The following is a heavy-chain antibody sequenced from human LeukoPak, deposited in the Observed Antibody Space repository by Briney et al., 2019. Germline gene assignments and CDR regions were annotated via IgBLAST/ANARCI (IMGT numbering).Heavy chain of an antibody. Sequence: GWIRQPPGKGLEWIGSIYYSGSTYYNPSLKSRVTISVDTSKNQFSLKLSSVTAADTAVYYCARDSSGWYGGPFDYWGQGTLVTVSS. CDR3: ARDSSGWYGGPFDY. CDR2: IYYSGST. J-gene: IGHJ4*02. D-gene: IGHD6-19*01. V-gene: IGHV4-39*02.